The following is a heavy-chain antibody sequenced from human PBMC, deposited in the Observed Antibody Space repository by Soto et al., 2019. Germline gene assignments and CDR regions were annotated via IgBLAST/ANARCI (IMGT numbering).Heavy chain of an antibody. V-gene: IGHV3-21*01. J-gene: IGHJ4*02. CDR2: ISSSSSYI. CDR3: ARTLYYYDSSGYR. CDR1: GFTFSSYS. Sequence: PGGSLRLSCAASGFTFSSYSMNWVRQAPGKGLEWVSSISSSSSYIYYADSVRGRFTISRDNAKNSLYLQMNSLRAEDTAVYYYARTLYYYDSSGYRWGQGTLVTVSS. D-gene: IGHD3-22*01.